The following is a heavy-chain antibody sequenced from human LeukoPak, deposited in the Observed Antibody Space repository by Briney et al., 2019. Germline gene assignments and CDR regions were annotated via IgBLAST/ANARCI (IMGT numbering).Heavy chain of an antibody. D-gene: IGHD2-8*01. J-gene: IGHJ4*02. CDR1: GFTFRNYW. Sequence: PGGSLRLSCGTSGFTFRNYWMSWVRQAPGKGLEWVANIKDDGSGKYYVDSVKGRFTISRDNAKNSLYLQMNSLRAEDTAVYYCARGDLYCTHGVCYYFDYWGQGTLDTVSS. CDR2: IKDDGSGK. V-gene: IGHV3-7*01. CDR3: ARGDLYCTHGVCYYFDY.